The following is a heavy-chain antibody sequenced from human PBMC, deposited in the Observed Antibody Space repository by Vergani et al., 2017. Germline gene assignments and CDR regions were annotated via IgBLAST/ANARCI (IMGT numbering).Heavy chain of an antibody. CDR2: IYPGDSDT. J-gene: IGHJ6*03. CDR1: GYSFTSYW. Sequence: EVQLVQSGAEVKKPGESLKISCKGSGYSFTSYWIGWVRQMPGKGLEWMGIIYPGDSDTRYSPSFQGQVTISADKSISTAYLQWSSLKASDTAMYYCARSRGQLELPTYYYYYYMDVWGKGTTVTVSS. D-gene: IGHD1-7*01. CDR3: ARSRGQLELPTYYYYYYMDV. V-gene: IGHV5-51*01.